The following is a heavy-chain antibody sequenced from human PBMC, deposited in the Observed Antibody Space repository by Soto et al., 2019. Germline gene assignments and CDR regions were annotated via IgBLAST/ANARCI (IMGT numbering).Heavy chain of an antibody. J-gene: IGHJ4*02. V-gene: IGHV3-21*01. CDR1: GFTFSSYS. CDR2: ISSSSSYI. CDR3: ARDRGRFLEWLLETFDY. D-gene: IGHD3-3*01. Sequence: GGSLRLSCAASGFTFSSYSMNWVRQAPGKGLEWVSSISSSSSYIYYADSVKGRFIISRDNAKNSLYLQMNSLRAEDTAVYYCARDRGRFLEWLLETFDYWGQGTLVTVSS.